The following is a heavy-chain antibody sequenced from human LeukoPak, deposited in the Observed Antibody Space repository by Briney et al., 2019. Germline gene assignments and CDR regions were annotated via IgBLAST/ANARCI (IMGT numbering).Heavy chain of an antibody. J-gene: IGHJ4*02. D-gene: IGHD3-16*01. CDR1: GYTFTSYD. CDR2: MNPNSGNT. Sequence: ASVKVSCKASGYTFTSYDINWVRQATGQGLEWMGWMNPNSGNTGYAQKFQGRVTMTRNTSISTAYMELSSLRSEDTAVYYCARDIDYDYVWGSHVGYFDYWGQGTLVTVSS. CDR3: ARDIDYDYVWGSHVGYFDY. V-gene: IGHV1-8*01.